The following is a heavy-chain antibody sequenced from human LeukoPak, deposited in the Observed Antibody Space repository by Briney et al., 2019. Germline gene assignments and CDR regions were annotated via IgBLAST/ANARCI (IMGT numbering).Heavy chain of an antibody. CDR3: ARPRFDGARGMEGAFDI. V-gene: IGHV4-39*01. J-gene: IGHJ3*02. CDR1: GDSIGRSSYY. D-gene: IGHD3-10*01. CDR2: IYYSGST. Sequence: SETLSLTCTVSGDSIGRSSYYWGWIRQPPGKGLEWIGSIYYSGSTYYNPSLKSRVTISVDTSKNQFPLKLSSVTAADTAVYYCARPRFDGARGMEGAFDIWGQGTMVTVSS.